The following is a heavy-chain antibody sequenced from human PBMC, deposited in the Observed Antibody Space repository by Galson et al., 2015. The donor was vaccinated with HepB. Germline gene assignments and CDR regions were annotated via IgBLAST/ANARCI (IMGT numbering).Heavy chain of an antibody. CDR3: VRDREXAGGGDWSDP. D-gene: IGHD6-13*01. Sequence: SLRLSCAXSGFSINDYYMTWVRQAPGKGLEXVANINKDGSEKYYVDSVKGRFAISGDNAKRSLWLQMNSLRVEDTAVYYCVRDREXAGGGDWSDPWGQGXXXXVSS. V-gene: IGHV3-7*01. J-gene: IGHJ5*02. CDR1: GFSINDYY. CDR2: INKDGSEK.